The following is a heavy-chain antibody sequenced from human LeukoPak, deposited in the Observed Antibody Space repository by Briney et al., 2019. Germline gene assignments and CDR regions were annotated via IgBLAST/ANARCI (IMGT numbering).Heavy chain of an antibody. D-gene: IGHD2-8*01. J-gene: IGHJ4*02. CDR3: ARDYGGWRFDY. CDR1: GASISSYY. CDR2: IYTSGSA. Sequence: SETLSLTCTVSGASISSYYWSWIRQPAGKGLEWIGRIYTSGSANYNPSLKSRVTLSVDTSKNQFSLKLRSVTAADTAVYYCARDYGGWRFDYWGQGTLVTVSS. V-gene: IGHV4-4*07.